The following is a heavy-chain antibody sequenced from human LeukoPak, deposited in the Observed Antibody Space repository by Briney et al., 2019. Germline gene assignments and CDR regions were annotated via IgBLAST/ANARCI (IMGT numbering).Heavy chain of an antibody. J-gene: IGHJ4*02. D-gene: IGHD3-22*01. CDR1: GYTFTSYG. CDR3: AREDYDDRSGYYPSH. CDR2: ISAYNGNT. V-gene: IGHV1-18*01. Sequence: GASVKVSCKASGYTFTSYGISWVRQAPGQGLEWMGWISAYNGNTNYAQKLQGRVTLTTDTSTSTVYMELTRLTSDDTAVYYCAREDYDDRSGYYPSHWGQGTLVTVSS.